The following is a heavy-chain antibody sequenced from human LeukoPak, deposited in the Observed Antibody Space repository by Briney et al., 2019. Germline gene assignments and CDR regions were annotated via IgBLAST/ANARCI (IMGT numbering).Heavy chain of an antibody. CDR1: GYTFTGYY. CDR3: ARHPMHDYGDYVPPDFDY. Sequence: ASVKVSCKASGYTFTGYYMHWVRQAPGQGLEWMGWINPNSGGTNYAQKFQGRVTMTRDTSISTAYMELSSLKASDTAMYYCARHPMHDYGDYVPPDFDYWGQGTLVTVSS. J-gene: IGHJ4*02. D-gene: IGHD4-17*01. CDR2: INPNSGGT. V-gene: IGHV1-2*02.